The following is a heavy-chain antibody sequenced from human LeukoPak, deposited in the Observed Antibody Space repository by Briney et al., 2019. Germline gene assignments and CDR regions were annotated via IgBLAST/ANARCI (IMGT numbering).Heavy chain of an antibody. Sequence: GGSLRLSCAASGFTFSDYYMSWIRQAPGKGLEWVSYISSSGSTIYYADSMKGRFTISRDNAKNSLYLQMNSLRAEDTAVYYCASTMVRGVRANWFDPWGQGTLVTVSS. CDR3: ASTMVRGVRANWFDP. J-gene: IGHJ5*02. CDR1: GFTFSDYY. D-gene: IGHD3-10*01. V-gene: IGHV3-11*04. CDR2: ISSSGSTI.